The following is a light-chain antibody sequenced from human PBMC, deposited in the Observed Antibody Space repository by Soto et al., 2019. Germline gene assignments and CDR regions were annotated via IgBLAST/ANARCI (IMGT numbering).Light chain of an antibody. Sequence: EIVMTQSPTTLSVSPGERATLSCRASRSVAYNLAWYQQKPAQAPRLLIYGASTRATGIPARFSGSGSGTEFTLTISSLQSEDFAEYHCQQYNNWPQTFGQGTKVDIK. CDR1: RSVAYN. V-gene: IGKV3-15*01. CDR3: QQYNNWPQT. CDR2: GAS. J-gene: IGKJ1*01.